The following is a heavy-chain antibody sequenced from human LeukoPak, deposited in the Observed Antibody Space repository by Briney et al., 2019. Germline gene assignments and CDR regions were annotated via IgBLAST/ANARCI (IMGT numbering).Heavy chain of an antibody. CDR2: INTKSSGT. J-gene: IGHJ4*02. V-gene: IGHV1-2*02. D-gene: IGHD2/OR15-2a*01. CDR1: GYTFTGYY. Sequence: GSVKVSCKASGYTFTGYYMNWVRQAPGQGLEWMGWINTKSSGTNYAQTLKGRVTMTRDTAISTAYMEMSRLRSDYTAVYYFASRLSHDDNDYWGQGTLVTVSS. CDR3: ASRLSHDDNDY.